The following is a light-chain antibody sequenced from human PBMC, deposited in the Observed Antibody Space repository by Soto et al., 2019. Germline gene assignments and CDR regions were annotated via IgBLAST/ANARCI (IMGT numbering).Light chain of an antibody. J-gene: IGKJ1*01. Sequence: VLTQSPGTLSLSLGDRATLSCRASQTVDHAYVAWYQQRPGQAPRLLVYGASTSAADVPERFSGSGSGTDFTLTISRLEPEDSAVYYCQQYGNSPWTFGQGTKVEIK. V-gene: IGKV3-20*01. CDR3: QQYGNSPWT. CDR1: QTVDHAY. CDR2: GAS.